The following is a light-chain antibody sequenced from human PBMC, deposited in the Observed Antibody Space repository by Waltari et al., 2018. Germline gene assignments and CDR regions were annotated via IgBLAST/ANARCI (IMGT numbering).Light chain of an antibody. CDR3: SSYAGSNNFI. Sequence: QSALTQPPSASGSPGQSVTISCTGTSSDVGGSNYVSWYQQHPGKAPELMIYEVSERPSGVPDRFSGSKSGNTASLTVSGLQAEDEADYYCSSYAGSNNFIFGGGTKLTVL. CDR1: SSDVGGSNY. CDR2: EVS. J-gene: IGLJ2*01. V-gene: IGLV2-8*01.